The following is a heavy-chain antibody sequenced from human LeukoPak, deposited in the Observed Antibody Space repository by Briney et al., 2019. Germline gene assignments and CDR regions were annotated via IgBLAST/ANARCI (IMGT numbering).Heavy chain of an antibody. D-gene: IGHD2-2*01. J-gene: IGHJ4*02. CDR3: AKVSVVPAAIGAGGGY. Sequence: GGSLRLSCAASGFTFSSYGMHWVRQAPGKGLEWVAFIQYDGSNKYYADSVKGRFTISRDNSKNTLYLQMNSLRAEDTAVYYCAKVSVVPAAIGAGGGYWGQGTLVTVSS. V-gene: IGHV3-30*02. CDR1: GFTFSSYG. CDR2: IQYDGSNK.